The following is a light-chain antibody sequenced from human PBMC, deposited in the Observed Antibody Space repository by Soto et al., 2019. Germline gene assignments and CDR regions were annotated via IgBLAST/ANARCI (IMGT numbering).Light chain of an antibody. V-gene: IGLV3-27*01. CDR2: KDS. CDR1: VLAKKY. J-gene: IGLJ3*02. Sequence: SYELTQPSSVSVSPGQTARITCSGAVLAKKYARWFQQKPGQAPVLVIYKDSERPSGIPERFSGSSSGTTVTLTISGAQVEDEADYYCYSAADNKGVFGGGTKLTVL. CDR3: YSAADNKGV.